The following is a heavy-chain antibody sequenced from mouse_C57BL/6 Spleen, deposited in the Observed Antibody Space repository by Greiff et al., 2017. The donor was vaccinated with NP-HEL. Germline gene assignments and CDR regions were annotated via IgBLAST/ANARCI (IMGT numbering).Heavy chain of an antibody. CDR1: GFSFNTYA. Sequence: EVKVEESGGGLVQPKGSLKLSCAASGFSFNTYAMNWVRQAPGKGLEWVARIRSKSNNYATYYADSVKDRFTISRDDSESMLYLQMNNLKTEDTAMYYCVRSTVVTPYFDYWGQGTTLTVSS. CDR3: VRSTVVTPYFDY. CDR2: IRSKSNNYAT. J-gene: IGHJ2*01. V-gene: IGHV10-1*01. D-gene: IGHD1-1*01.